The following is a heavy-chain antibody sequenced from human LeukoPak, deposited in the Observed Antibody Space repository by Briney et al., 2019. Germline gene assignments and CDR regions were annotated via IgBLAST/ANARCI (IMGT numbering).Heavy chain of an antibody. D-gene: IGHD2/OR15-2a*01. CDR3: ARGKTSQNIVTRKTYNWFDP. CDR2: ISSSSNYI. Sequence: PGGSLRLSCAGSGFSFSSYGMHWVRQAPGKGLEWVSSISSSSNYIYYADSVKGRFTISRDNAKNSLYLQMKSLRAEDTAVYYCARGKTSQNIVTRKTYNWFDPWGQGTLVTVSS. V-gene: IGHV3-21*01. CDR1: GFSFSSYG. J-gene: IGHJ5*02.